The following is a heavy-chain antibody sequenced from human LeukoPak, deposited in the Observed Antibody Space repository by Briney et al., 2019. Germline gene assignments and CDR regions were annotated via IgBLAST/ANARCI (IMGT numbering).Heavy chain of an antibody. Sequence: GGSLRLSCAASGFTFDDYAMHWVRQAPGKGLEWVSGISWNSGSIGYADSVKGRFTISRDNAKNTLYLQMNSLRAEDTAVYYCARVLVYWGQGTLVTVSS. CDR3: ARVLVY. J-gene: IGHJ4*02. CDR1: GFTFDDYA. V-gene: IGHV3-9*01. CDR2: ISWNSGSI. D-gene: IGHD2-8*02.